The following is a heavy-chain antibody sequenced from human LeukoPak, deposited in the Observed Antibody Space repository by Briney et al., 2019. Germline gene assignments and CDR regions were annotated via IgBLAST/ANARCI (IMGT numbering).Heavy chain of an antibody. CDR2: INHCGST. CDR3: ARDQLLRYFDWSIYYYYGMDV. CDR1: GGSFSGYY. D-gene: IGHD3-9*01. J-gene: IGHJ6*02. Sequence: PSETLSLTCAVYGGSFSGYYWSWIRQPPGKGLEWIGEINHCGSTNYNPSLKSRVTISVDTSKNQFSLKLSSVTAADTAVYYCARDQLLRYFDWSIYYYYGMDVWGQGTTVTVSS. V-gene: IGHV4-34*01.